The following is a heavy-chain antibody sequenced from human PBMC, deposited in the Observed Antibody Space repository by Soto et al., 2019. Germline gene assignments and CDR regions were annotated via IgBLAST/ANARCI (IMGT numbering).Heavy chain of an antibody. CDR2: IYHSGST. CDR1: SGSISSSNW. D-gene: IGHD4-17*01. CDR3: ARGTLGDYCDYASFDY. V-gene: IGHV4-4*02. J-gene: IGHJ4*02. Sequence: QVQLQESGPGLVQPSGTLSLTCAVSSGSISSSNWWSWVRRPRGKGLEWIGEIYHSGSTNYSSSLKSRVTISVDKSKSQFSLKLSCVTAADTAVYYCARGTLGDYCDYASFDYWFQGTLVTVCS.